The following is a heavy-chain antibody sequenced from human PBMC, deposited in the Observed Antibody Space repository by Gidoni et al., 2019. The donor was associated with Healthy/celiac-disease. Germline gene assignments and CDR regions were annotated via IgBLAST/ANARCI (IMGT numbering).Heavy chain of an antibody. J-gene: IGHJ5*02. Sequence: QVQLVQSGAEVKKPGASVKVSCKASGYTFTSYAMHWVRQAPGQRLEWMGWINAGNGNTKYSQKFQGRVTMTRDTSASTAYMELSSLRSEDTAVYYCARNYYDSSGYSNWFDPWGQGTLVTVSS. V-gene: IGHV1-3*01. CDR3: ARNYYDSSGYSNWFDP. CDR2: INAGNGNT. CDR1: GYTFTSYA. D-gene: IGHD3-22*01.